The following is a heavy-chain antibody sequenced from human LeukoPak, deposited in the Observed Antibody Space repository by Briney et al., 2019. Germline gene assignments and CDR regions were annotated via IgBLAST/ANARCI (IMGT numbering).Heavy chain of an antibody. Sequence: SETLSLTCTVSGGSIDSSGSYWGWIRQPPGKGLEWVGCVYCGGDAYYNPSRKSRVTISADLSKNQFSLSLISVTAADTALYYCARLFSRGWPYYYGLGAWGQETTVTVSS. D-gene: IGHD6-19*01. CDR1: GGSIDSSGSY. V-gene: IGHV4-39*01. J-gene: IGHJ6*02. CDR2: VYCGGDA. CDR3: ARLFSRGWPYYYGLGA.